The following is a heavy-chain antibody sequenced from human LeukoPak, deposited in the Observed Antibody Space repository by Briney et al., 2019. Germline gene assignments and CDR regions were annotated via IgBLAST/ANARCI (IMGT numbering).Heavy chain of an antibody. V-gene: IGHV3-7*03. CDR2: IKQGGREK. J-gene: IGHJ4*02. Sequence: GGSLRLSCAASGFTFSSYWMSWVRQAPGKGREGVANIKQGGREKYYVDSVKGRFTISRDNAKNSLYLQMNSLRAEDTAVYYCARVGFSSGWYTRGPFDYWGQGPLVTVSS. CDR3: ARVGFSSGWYTRGPFDY. CDR1: GFTFSSYW. D-gene: IGHD6-19*01.